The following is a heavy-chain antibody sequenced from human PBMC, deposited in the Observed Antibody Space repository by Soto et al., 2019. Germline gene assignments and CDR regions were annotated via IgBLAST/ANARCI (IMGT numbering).Heavy chain of an antibody. V-gene: IGHV3-11*06. Sequence: PGGSLRLSCAASGLTFSDYDMSWIRQAPGKGLEWVSYISSSGSYKYYADSVKGRFTISRDNSKNTLYLQMNSLGAEDTAVYYCARDRLTIFGVVIINGMDVWGQGTTVTVSS. CDR3: ARDRLTIFGVVIINGMDV. CDR2: ISSSGSYK. D-gene: IGHD3-3*01. J-gene: IGHJ6*02. CDR1: GLTFSDYD.